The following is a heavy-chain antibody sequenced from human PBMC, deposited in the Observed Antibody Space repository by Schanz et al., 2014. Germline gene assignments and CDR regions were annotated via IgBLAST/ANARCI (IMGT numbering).Heavy chain of an antibody. V-gene: IGHV3-23*04. CDR1: AFSFTTYA. D-gene: IGHD3-10*01. CDR3: AKGRFGELSAFDI. Sequence: EVQLVESGGGLVQPGGSLRLSCASSAFSFTTYAMSWVRQAPGKGLEWVSSFNDGGVNKYYADSVKGRFTISRDNSKNTLYLQMNTLRAEDTAVYYCAKGRFGELSAFDIWGQGTMVTVSS. CDR2: FNDGGVNK. J-gene: IGHJ3*02.